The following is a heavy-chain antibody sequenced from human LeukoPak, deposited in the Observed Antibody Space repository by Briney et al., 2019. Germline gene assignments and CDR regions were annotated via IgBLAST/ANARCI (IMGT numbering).Heavy chain of an antibody. CDR3: ARDQRIGGYSYGLTGNFDY. CDR2: ISDDGSNK. V-gene: IGHV3-30-3*01. D-gene: IGHD5-18*01. CDR1: GFTLSSYA. Sequence: GGSLRLSCAASGFTLSSYAMHWVRQAPGKGLEWVAVISDDGSNKYYADSVKGRFTISRDNSKNTLYLQMNSLRTEDTAVYYCARDQRIGGYSYGLTGNFDYWGQGTLVTVSS. J-gene: IGHJ4*02.